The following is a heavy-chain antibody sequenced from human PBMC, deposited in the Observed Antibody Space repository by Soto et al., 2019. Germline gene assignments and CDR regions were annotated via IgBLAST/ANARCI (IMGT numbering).Heavy chain of an antibody. Sequence: GGSLILSCAASGFTFSSYAMSWVRPAPGKGLEWVSAISGSGGSTYYEDSVKGRFTISRDNSKNTLYLQMNSLRAEDTAVYYCAKEEFWGYTENYYGMDVWGQGTTVTVSS. CDR3: AKEEFWGYTENYYGMDV. J-gene: IGHJ6*02. D-gene: IGHD5-18*01. CDR2: ISGSGGST. V-gene: IGHV3-23*01. CDR1: GFTFSSYA.